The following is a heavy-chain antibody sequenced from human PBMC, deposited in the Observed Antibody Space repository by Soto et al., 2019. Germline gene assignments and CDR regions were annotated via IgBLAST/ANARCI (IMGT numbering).Heavy chain of an antibody. Sequence: ASVKVSCKASGYTFTSYAMHWVRQAPGQRLEWMGWINAGNGNTKYSQKFQGRVTITRDTSASTAYMELSSLRSEDTAVYYCARDPGYSYGYNWAQGILVPVSS. CDR2: INAGNGNT. CDR3: ARDPGYSYGYN. D-gene: IGHD5-18*01. J-gene: IGHJ4*02. V-gene: IGHV1-3*01. CDR1: GYTFTSYA.